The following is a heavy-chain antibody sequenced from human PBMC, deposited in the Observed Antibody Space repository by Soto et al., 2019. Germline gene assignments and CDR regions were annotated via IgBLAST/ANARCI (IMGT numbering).Heavy chain of an antibody. V-gene: IGHV3-15*06. CDR1: GFNFNNAW. J-gene: IGHJ4*02. D-gene: IGHD6-19*01. CDR2: INTKADGETT. Sequence: EVQLVESGGGLVKPAGSLRISCAASGFNFNNAWMNWVRQAPGKGLEWVGRINTKADGETTNYAAPVKGRFIISRDDSKNTLYLQMNSLKTEDSAVYDCATDPYSTGWVPFDYWGQGTLVTVSS. CDR3: ATDPYSTGWVPFDY.